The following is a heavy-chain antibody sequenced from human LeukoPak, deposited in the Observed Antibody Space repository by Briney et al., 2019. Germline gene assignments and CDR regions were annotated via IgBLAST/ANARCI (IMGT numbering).Heavy chain of an antibody. Sequence: GESLKISCKGSGYSFTSYWIGWVRQMPGKGLEWMGIIYPGDSDTRYSPSFQGQVTISADKSISTAYLQWSSLKASDTAMYYCARQVEYGSSSGGYYYYYMDVWGKGTTATVSS. D-gene: IGHD6-6*01. CDR3: ARQVEYGSSSGGYYYYYMDV. J-gene: IGHJ6*03. CDR1: GYSFTSYW. CDR2: IYPGDSDT. V-gene: IGHV5-51*01.